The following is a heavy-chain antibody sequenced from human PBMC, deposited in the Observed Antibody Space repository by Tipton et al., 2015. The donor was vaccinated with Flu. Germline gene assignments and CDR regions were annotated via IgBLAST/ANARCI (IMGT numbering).Heavy chain of an antibody. D-gene: IGHD5-12*01. CDR3: AGWDIVATMYDY. V-gene: IGHV4-59*01. CDR1: GGSISSYY. Sequence: TLSLTCTVSGGSISSYYWSWIRQPPGKGLEWIGYIYYSGSTNYNPSLKSRVTISVDTSKNQFSLKLSSVTAADTAVYYCAGWDIVATMYDYWGQGTLVPVSS. J-gene: IGHJ4*02. CDR2: IYYSGST.